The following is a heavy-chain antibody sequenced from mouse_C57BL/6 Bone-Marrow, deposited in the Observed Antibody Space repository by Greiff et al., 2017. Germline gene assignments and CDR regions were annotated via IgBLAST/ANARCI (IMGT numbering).Heavy chain of an antibody. CDR3: TYGSSFPFAY. CDR1: GFNIKDDY. J-gene: IGHJ3*01. D-gene: IGHD1-1*01. Sequence: EVQLQQSGAELVRPGASVKLSCTASGFNIKDDYMHWVKQRPEQGLEWIGWIVPENGDTEYASKFQGKATITADTSSNTAYLQLSSLTSEDTAVYYCTYGSSFPFAYWGQGTLVTVSA. V-gene: IGHV14-4*01. CDR2: IVPENGDT.